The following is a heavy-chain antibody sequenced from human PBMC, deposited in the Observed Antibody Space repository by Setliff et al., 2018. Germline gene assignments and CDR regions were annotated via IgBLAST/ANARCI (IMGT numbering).Heavy chain of an antibody. Sequence: SETLSLTCTVAGGSISSGGYYWSWIRQHPGKGLEWIGYIYYSGSTYYNPSLKSRVTISVDTSKNQFSLKLSSVTAADTAVYYCARDRRIVGARHAFDIWGQGTMVTVSS. CDR3: ARDRRIVGARHAFDI. J-gene: IGHJ3*02. CDR1: GGSISSGGYY. CDR2: IYYSGST. V-gene: IGHV4-31*03. D-gene: IGHD1-26*01.